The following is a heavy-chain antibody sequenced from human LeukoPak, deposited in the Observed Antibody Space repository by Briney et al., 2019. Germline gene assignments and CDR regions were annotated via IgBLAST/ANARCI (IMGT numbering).Heavy chain of an antibody. D-gene: IGHD4-17*01. CDR2: ISSSSTI. Sequence: GGSLRLSCAASGFTFSSNSMNWVRQAPGKGLEWVSYISSSSTIYYADSVKGRFTISRDNAKNSLYLQMNSLRDEDTAVYYCARLTSATVTYDYWGQGTLVTVSS. CDR3: ARLTSATVTYDY. V-gene: IGHV3-48*02. J-gene: IGHJ4*02. CDR1: GFTFSSNS.